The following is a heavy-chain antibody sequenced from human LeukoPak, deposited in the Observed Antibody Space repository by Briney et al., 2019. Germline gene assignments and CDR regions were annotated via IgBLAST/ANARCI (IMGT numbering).Heavy chain of an antibody. CDR2: IYYSGST. V-gene: IGHV4-59*12. D-gene: IGHD2-15*01. CDR1: GGSISSYY. J-gene: IGHJ6*03. CDR3: ARGTRKVAATFVYYYYYMDV. Sequence: SETLSLTCTVSGGSISSYYWSWIRQPPGKGLEWIGYIYYSGSTNYNPSLKSRVTISVDTSKNQFSLKLSSVTAADTAVYYCARGTRKVAATFVYYYYYMDVWGKGTTVTVSS.